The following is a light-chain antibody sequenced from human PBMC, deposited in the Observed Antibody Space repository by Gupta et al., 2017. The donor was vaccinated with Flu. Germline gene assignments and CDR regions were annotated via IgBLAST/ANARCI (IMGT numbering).Light chain of an antibody. V-gene: IGKV3-15*01. CDR1: ESVSIN. CDR3: QHYRHWHL. J-gene: IGKJ2*01. CDR2: GAS. Sequence: SPATLSVSPGERVTLSCRASESVSINLAWYQRKPGQPPRLLIYGASNRADGVPDRFSGSGSGTDFTLTSSSRESEDSAIYDWQHYRHWHLFGQGTKLEIK.